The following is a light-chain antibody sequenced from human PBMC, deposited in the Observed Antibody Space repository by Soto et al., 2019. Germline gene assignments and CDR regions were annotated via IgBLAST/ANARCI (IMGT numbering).Light chain of an antibody. CDR1: SSDVGGYNY. V-gene: IGLV2-14*01. CDR2: DVS. CDR3: NSYTSSSTLPYV. Sequence: QSALTQPASGSGSPGQSITVSCTGTSSDVGGYNYVSWYQQHPGKAPKVMIYDVSKRPSGVSNRFSGSKSGNTASLTISGLQAEDEADYYCNSYTSSSTLPYVFGTGTKVTVL. J-gene: IGLJ1*01.